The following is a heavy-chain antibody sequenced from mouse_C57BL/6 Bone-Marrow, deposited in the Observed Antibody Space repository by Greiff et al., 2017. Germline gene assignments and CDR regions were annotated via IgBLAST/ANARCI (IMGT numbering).Heavy chain of an antibody. CDR2: IHPNSGST. CDR1: GYTFTSYW. V-gene: IGHV1-64*01. Sequence: VQLQQPGAELVKPGASVKLSCKASGYTFTSYWMHWVKQRPGQGLEWIGMIHPNSGSTNYNEKFKSKATHTVDKSSSTAYMQLSSLTSEDSAVYYRARSLITTVVADAMDYWGQGTSVTVSS. CDR3: ARSLITTVVADAMDY. D-gene: IGHD1-1*01. J-gene: IGHJ4*01.